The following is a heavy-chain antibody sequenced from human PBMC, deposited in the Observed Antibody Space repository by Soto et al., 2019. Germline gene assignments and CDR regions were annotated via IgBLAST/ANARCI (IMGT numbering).Heavy chain of an antibody. CDR1: GYTFTNYY. Sequence: ASVKVSCKASGYTFTNYYMHWVRQAPGQGLEWMGIIYPSGGSTRNAQKFQGRVTTTRDTSTSTVYMELSSLRSEDTAVYYCARDFSGPMDYRGRGTLVTVSS. CDR3: ARDFSGPMDY. D-gene: IGHD3-10*01. CDR2: IYPSGGST. J-gene: IGHJ4*02. V-gene: IGHV1-46*01.